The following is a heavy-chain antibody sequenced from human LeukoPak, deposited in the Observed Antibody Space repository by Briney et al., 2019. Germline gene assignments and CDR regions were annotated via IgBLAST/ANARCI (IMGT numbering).Heavy chain of an antibody. D-gene: IGHD6-19*01. CDR3: ARDSFGSGWYAL. J-gene: IGHJ2*01. CDR2: IYHSGTT. V-gene: IGHV4-59*01. CDR1: NGSISTYY. Sequence: ASETLSLTCTVSNGSISTYYWSWIRQPLGKRLEWIGHIYHSGTTIYNPTLKSRVTMSVDTSKNQFSLHLTSVTAADTAVYFCARDSFGSGWYALWGRSSLVTVSS.